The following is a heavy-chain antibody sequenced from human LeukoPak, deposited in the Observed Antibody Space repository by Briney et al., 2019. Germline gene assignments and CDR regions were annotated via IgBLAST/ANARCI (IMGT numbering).Heavy chain of an antibody. D-gene: IGHD5-12*01. J-gene: IGHJ6*03. V-gene: IGHV3-23*01. CDR3: AKGSVATMVTDYYYYMDV. CDR1: GFTFSSYA. CDR2: ISGSGGST. Sequence: PGGSLRLSCAASGFTFSSYAMSWVRQAPGKGLEWVAAISGSGGSTYYADSVKGRFTISRDNSKNTLYLQMNSLRAEDTAVYYCAKGSVATMVTDYYYYMDVWGKGTTVTVSS.